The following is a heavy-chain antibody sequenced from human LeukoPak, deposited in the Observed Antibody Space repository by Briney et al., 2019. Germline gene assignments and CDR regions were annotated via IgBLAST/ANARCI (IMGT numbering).Heavy chain of an antibody. CDR2: IRNKANRYTT. V-gene: IGHV3-72*01. CDR1: GFTFSDHH. CDR3: AKDFRIGYSAHFDY. Sequence: GSLRLSCAASGFTFSDHHMDWVRQAPGGGLEWVARIRNKANRYTTEYAASVKGRFTISRDDSENSLYLQMDSLKTEDTAVYYCAKDFRIGYSAHFDYWGQGALVTVSS. D-gene: IGHD2-21*01. J-gene: IGHJ4*02.